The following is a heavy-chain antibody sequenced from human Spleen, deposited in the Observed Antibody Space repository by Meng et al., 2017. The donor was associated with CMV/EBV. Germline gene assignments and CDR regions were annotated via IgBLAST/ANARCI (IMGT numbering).Heavy chain of an antibody. CDR3: ARGGYYDSSGQNWFDP. V-gene: IGHV3-30-3*01. CDR2: ISYDGSNK. CDR1: GFTFSTDA. D-gene: IGHD3-22*01. Sequence: GFTFSTDAMHGVRQTPGKGLEWVAVISYDGSNKYYADSVKGRFTISRDNSKNTLHLQMNTLRAEDTALYYCARGGYYDSSGQNWFDPWGQGTLVTVSS. J-gene: IGHJ5*02.